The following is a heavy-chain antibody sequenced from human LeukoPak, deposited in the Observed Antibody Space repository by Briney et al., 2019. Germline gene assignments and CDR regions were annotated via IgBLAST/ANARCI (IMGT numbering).Heavy chain of an antibody. CDR3: AKGGIAVAGTSSYYFDY. J-gene: IGHJ4*02. Sequence: PGGSLRLSCAASGFTFDDYTMHWVRQAPGKGLEWVSLISWDGGSTYYADSVKGRFTISRDNSKNSLYLQMNSLRTEDTALYYCAKGGIAVAGTSSYYFDYWGQGTLVTVSS. CDR2: ISWDGGST. V-gene: IGHV3-43*01. D-gene: IGHD6-19*01. CDR1: GFTFDDYT.